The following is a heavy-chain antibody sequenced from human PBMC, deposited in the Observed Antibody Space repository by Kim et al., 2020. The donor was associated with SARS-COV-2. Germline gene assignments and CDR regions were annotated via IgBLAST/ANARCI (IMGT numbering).Heavy chain of an antibody. D-gene: IGHD3-10*01. V-gene: IGHV3-23*01. CDR2: ISGSGGST. CDR3: AKESSPFGELVWYYYGMDV. J-gene: IGHJ6*02. Sequence: GGSLRLSCAASGFTFSSYAMSWVRQAPGKGLEWVSAISGSGGSTYYADSVKGRFTISRDNSKNTLYLQMNSLRAEDTAVYYCAKESSPFGELVWYYYGMDVWGQGTTVTVSS. CDR1: GFTFSSYA.